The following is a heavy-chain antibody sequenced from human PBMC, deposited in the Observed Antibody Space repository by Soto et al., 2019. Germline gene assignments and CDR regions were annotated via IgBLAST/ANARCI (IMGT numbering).Heavy chain of an antibody. V-gene: IGHV3-33*01. J-gene: IGHJ5*02. CDR3: ARNVGSSGSSRWFDT. CDR2: IWYDGTTT. CDR1: GFTLSNYG. Sequence: QVQLVESGGGVVQPGRSLTLSCVASGFTLSNYGMHWVRQAPGKGLEWVAVIWYDGTTTYSADSVKGRFSISRDNSKNTLSLKMSNLRAEDTAVYYCARNVGSSGSSRWFDTWGQGTLVTVSS. D-gene: IGHD3-10*01.